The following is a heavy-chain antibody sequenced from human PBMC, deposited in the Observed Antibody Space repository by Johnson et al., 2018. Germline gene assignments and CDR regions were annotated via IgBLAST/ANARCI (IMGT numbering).Heavy chain of an antibody. CDR2: IHHSGST. CDR1: GGSVSSGTYY. V-gene: IGHV4-61*01. D-gene: IGHD3-16*01. J-gene: IGHJ6*02. Sequence: QVQLQESGPGLVKPSETLSLTCTVSGGSVSSGTYYWSWIRQSPGKGLEWIGYIHHSGSTTYNPSLKSRVTIAVDTSKNQFSLKLRSVTAADTAVYYCARDRGSKSPIGYYGVDVWGQGTTVTVSS. CDR3: ARDRGSKSPIGYYGVDV.